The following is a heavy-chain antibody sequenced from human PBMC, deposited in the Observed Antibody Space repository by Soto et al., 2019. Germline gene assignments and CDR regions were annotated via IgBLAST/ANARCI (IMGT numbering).Heavy chain of an antibody. CDR2: ISYDGSNK. D-gene: IGHD6-19*01. CDR3: ASEYSSGWSFDY. V-gene: IGHV3-30-3*01. Sequence: QVQLVESGGGVVQPGRSLRLSCAASGFTFSSYAMHWVRQAPGKGLEWVSVISYDGSNKYYADSVKGRFTISRDNSKNTLYLQMNSLRAEDTAVYYCASEYSSGWSFDYCGQGTLGTVSS. CDR1: GFTFSSYA. J-gene: IGHJ4*02.